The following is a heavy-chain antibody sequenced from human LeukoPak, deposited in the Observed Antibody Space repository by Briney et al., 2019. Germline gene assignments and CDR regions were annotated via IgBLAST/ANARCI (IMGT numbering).Heavy chain of an antibody. CDR1: GGSISSSSYY. V-gene: IGHV4-61*02. Sequence: SETLSLTCTVSGGSISSSSYYWSWIRQPAGKGLEWIGRIYTSGSTNYNPSLKSRVTMSVDTSKNQFSLKLSSVTAADTAVYYCARNGIRMTTVTTAAWFDPWGQGTLVTVSS. J-gene: IGHJ5*02. CDR3: ARNGIRMTTVTTAAWFDP. D-gene: IGHD4-11*01. CDR2: IYTSGST.